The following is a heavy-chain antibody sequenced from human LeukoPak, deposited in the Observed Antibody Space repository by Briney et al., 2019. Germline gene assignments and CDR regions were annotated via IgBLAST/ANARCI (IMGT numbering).Heavy chain of an antibody. CDR2: IYYSGST. J-gene: IGHJ4*02. CDR1: GGSVSSYY. V-gene: IGHV4-59*02. Sequence: SETLPLTCSVSGGSVSSYYWSWIRQPPGKGLEWIGYIYYSGSTNYNPSLKSRVTISVDTSKNQFSLKLSSVTAADTAVYYCARAPRGYSYDFDYWGQGTLVTVSS. CDR3: ARAPRGYSYDFDY. D-gene: IGHD5-18*01.